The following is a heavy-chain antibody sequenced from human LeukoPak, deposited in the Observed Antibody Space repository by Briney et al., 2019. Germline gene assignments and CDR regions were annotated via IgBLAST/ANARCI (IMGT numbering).Heavy chain of an antibody. CDR3: AKDLSGVGYYYDSSGSDYFDY. D-gene: IGHD3-22*01. V-gene: IGHV3-23*01. CDR1: GFTFSSYA. Sequence: GGSLRLSCAASGFTFSSYAMSWVRQAPGKGLEWLSAISGSGGSTYYADSVKGRFTISRDNSKNTLYLQMNSLRAEDTAVYYCAKDLSGVGYYYDSSGSDYFDYWGQGTLVTVSS. CDR2: ISGSGGST. J-gene: IGHJ4*02.